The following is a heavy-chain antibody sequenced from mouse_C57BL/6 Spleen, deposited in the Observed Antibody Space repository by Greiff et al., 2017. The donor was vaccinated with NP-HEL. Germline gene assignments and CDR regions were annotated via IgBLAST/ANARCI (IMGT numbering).Heavy chain of an antibody. CDR3: ASDDGYYFDY. V-gene: IGHV1-26*01. J-gene: IGHJ2*01. CDR1: GYTFTDYY. Sequence: VQLQQSGPELVKPGASVKISCKASGYTFTDYYMNWVKQSHGKSLEWIGDINPNNGGTSYNQKFKGKATLTVDKSSSTAYMELRSLTSEDSAVYYCASDDGYYFDYWGQGTTLTVSS. D-gene: IGHD2-3*01. CDR2: INPNNGGT.